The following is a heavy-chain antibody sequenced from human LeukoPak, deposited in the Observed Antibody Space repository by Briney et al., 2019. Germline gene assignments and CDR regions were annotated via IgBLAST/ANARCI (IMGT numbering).Heavy chain of an antibody. D-gene: IGHD1-14*01. J-gene: IGHJ2*01. V-gene: IGHV1-46*03. CDR1: GYTFTSYY. CDR2: INPSGGST. CDR3: ATGLGNWYFDL. Sequence: ASVKVSCKASGYTFTSYYMHWVRQAPGQGLEWMGIINPSGGSTSYAQKFQGRVTMTRDTSTSTVYIELSSLRSEDTAVYYCATGLGNWYFDLWGRGTLVTVFS.